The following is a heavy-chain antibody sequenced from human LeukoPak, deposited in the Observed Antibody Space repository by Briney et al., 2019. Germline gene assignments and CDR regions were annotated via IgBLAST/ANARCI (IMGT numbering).Heavy chain of an antibody. D-gene: IGHD2-15*01. CDR3: ARYSDGGSSDYFDY. Sequence: ASVKVSCKASGGTFSSYAISWVRQAPGQGLEWMGGIIPILGIANHAQKFQGRVTITADKSTSTAYMELSSLSSEDTAVYYCARYSDGGSSDYFDYWGQGTLVTVSS. V-gene: IGHV1-69*10. J-gene: IGHJ4*02. CDR2: IIPILGIA. CDR1: GGTFSSYA.